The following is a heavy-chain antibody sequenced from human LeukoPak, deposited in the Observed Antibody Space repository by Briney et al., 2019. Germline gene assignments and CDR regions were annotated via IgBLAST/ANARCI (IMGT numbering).Heavy chain of an antibody. Sequence: GGSLRLSCAASGFTFSSYWMHWVRQAPGKGLVWVSRINSDGSTTSYADSVKGRFTISRDNAKKTLYLQMNSPRAEDTAIYYCARGYSSGYRIDYWGQGTLVTVSS. CDR2: INSDGSTT. J-gene: IGHJ4*02. CDR3: ARGYSSGYRIDY. V-gene: IGHV3-74*01. D-gene: IGHD5-18*01. CDR1: GFTFSSYW.